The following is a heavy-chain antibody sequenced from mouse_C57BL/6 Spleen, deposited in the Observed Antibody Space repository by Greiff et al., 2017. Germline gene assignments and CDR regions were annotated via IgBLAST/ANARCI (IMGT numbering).Heavy chain of an antibody. CDR3: ARDLYDYDGGYYAMDY. CDR2: ITYDGSST. D-gene: IGHD2-4*01. V-gene: IGHV5-16*01. CDR1: GFTFSDYY. J-gene: IGHJ4*01. Sequence: EVMLVESEGGLVQPGSSMKLSCTASGFTFSDYYMAWVRQVPETGLEWVATITYDGSSTYYLDSLKSRFIISRDNAKNILYLQMSSLKSEDTATXYGARDLYDYDGGYYAMDYWGQGTSVTVAS.